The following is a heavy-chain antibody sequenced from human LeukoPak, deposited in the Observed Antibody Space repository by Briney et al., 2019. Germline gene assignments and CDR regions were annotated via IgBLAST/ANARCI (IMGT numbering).Heavy chain of an antibody. CDR2: IYYSGST. CDR3: ARGSLVTYYYDSSGPETRGFFDY. D-gene: IGHD3-22*01. V-gene: IGHV4-30-4*01. CDR1: GGSISSGDYY. J-gene: IGHJ4*02. Sequence: PSETLSLTCTVSGGSISSGDYYWSWIRQPPGKGLEWIGYIYYSGSTYYNPSLKSRVTISVDTSKNQFSLKLSSVTAADTAVYYCARGSLVTYYYDSSGPETRGFFDYRGQGTLVTVSS.